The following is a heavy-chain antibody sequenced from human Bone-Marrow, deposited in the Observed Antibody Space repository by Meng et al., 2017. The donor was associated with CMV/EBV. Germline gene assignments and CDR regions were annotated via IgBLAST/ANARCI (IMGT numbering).Heavy chain of an antibody. CDR3: AKDLTPRTDYYFDY. V-gene: IGHV3-30*02. CDR2: IRYDGSNK. CDR1: GFTLSSYG. J-gene: IGHJ4*02. D-gene: IGHD2-8*02. Sequence: SGFTLSSYGMHWVRQAPGKGLEWVAFIRYDGSNKYYADSVKGRFTISRDNSKNTLYLQMNSLRAEDTAVYYCAKDLTPRTDYYFDYWGQGTLVTVSS.